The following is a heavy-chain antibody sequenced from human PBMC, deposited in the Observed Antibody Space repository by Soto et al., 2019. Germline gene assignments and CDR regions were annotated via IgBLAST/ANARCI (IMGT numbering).Heavy chain of an antibody. D-gene: IGHD4-4*01. CDR1: GFTFSSYA. CDR3: AKSRDDYNYIGPYYYGLDV. V-gene: IGHV3-30-3*02. CDR2: ISYDGSNK. Sequence: GGSLRLSCAASGFTFSSYAMHWVRQAPGKGLEWVAVISYDGSNKYYADSVKGRFTISRDNSKNTLYLQMNSLRAEDTAVYYCAKSRDDYNYIGPYYYGLDVWGQGTTVTVSS. J-gene: IGHJ6*02.